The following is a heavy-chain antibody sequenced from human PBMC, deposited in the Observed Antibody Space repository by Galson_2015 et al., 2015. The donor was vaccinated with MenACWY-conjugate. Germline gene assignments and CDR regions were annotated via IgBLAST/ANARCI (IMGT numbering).Heavy chain of an antibody. CDR1: GGSISSYY. CDR2: IYYSGST. D-gene: IGHD4-17*01. Sequence: TLSLTCTVSGGSISSYYWSWIRQPPGKGLEWIGYIYYSGSTNYNPSLKSRVTISVDTSKNQFSLKLSSVTAADTAVYYCARSDYGDYDGVGFDYWGQGTLVTVSS. J-gene: IGHJ4*02. V-gene: IGHV4-59*01. CDR3: ARSDYGDYDGVGFDY.